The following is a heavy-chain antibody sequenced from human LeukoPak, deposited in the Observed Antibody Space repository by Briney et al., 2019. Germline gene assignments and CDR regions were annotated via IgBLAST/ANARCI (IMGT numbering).Heavy chain of an antibody. V-gene: IGHV3-21*01. CDR1: GFTFSSYS. J-gene: IGHJ3*02. D-gene: IGHD2-2*01. CDR3: VPNKYWSSTSCPDERQYFDI. CDR2: INISSNYI. Sequence: GGSLRLSCAASGFTFSSYSMNWVRQAPGKGLEWVSSINISSNYIYYADAVKGRFTISRDNAKISLYVKMNSLRAEDTAVYYCVPNKYWSSTSCPDERQYFDIWGQGTMVTVSS.